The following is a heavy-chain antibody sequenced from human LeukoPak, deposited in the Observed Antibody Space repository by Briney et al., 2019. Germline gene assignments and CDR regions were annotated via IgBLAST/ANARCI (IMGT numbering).Heavy chain of an antibody. V-gene: IGHV4-61*02. CDR2: IYTSGST. Sequence: SSQTLSLTCTVSGGPISSGSYYWSWIRQPAGKGLEWIGRIYTSGSTNYNPSLKSRVTISVDTSKNQFSLQLSSVTAADTAVYYCAFERRRDGYNVFDYWGQGTLVTVSS. CDR3: AFERRRDGYNVFDY. D-gene: IGHD5-24*01. CDR1: GGPISSGSYY. J-gene: IGHJ4*02.